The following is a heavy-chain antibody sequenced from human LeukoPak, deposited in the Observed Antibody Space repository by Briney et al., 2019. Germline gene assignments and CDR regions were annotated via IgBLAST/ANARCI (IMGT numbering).Heavy chain of an antibody. J-gene: IGHJ3*02. Sequence: ASVKVSCKASGYTFTGYYMHWVRQAPGQGLEWMGWINPNSGGTNYAQKFQGRVTMTRDTSISTAYMELSRLRSDDTAVYYCARDFVGAPTAFDIWGQGTMVTVSS. CDR2: INPNSGGT. CDR3: ARDFVGAPTAFDI. D-gene: IGHD1-26*01. V-gene: IGHV1-2*02. CDR1: GYTFTGYY.